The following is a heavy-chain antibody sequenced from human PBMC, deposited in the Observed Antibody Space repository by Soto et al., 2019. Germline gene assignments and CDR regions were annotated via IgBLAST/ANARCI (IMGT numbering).Heavy chain of an antibody. CDR2: IYYSGST. J-gene: IGHJ6*02. CDR3: ARELRFGEDYYGMDV. D-gene: IGHD3-10*01. V-gene: IGHV4-31*03. CDR1: GGSISSGGYY. Sequence: QVPLQESGPGLVKPSQTLSLTCTVSGGSISSGGYYWSWIRQHPGKGLEWIGYIYYSGSTYYNPSLKCRVTISVDTSKNPFSLKLSSVTAADTAVYYCARELRFGEDYYGMDVWGQGTTVTVSS.